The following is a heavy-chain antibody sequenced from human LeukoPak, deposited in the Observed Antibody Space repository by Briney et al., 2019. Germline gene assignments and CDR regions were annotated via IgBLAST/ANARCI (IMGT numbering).Heavy chain of an antibody. CDR1: GVTFSNAW. CDR2: IKSKTDGGTT. J-gene: IGHJ4*02. V-gene: IGHV3-15*01. D-gene: IGHD2-2*01. CDR3: TTDQLPIFDY. Sequence: GGSLRLSCAASGVTFSNAWMSGGRQAPGKGLEWGGGIKSKTDGGTTDYAAPVKGRFTISRDDSKNTLYLKMNSLKTEDTAVYYCTTDQLPIFDYWGQGTLVTVSS.